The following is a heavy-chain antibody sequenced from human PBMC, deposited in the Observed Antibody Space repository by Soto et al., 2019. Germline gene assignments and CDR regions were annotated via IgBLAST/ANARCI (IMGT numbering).Heavy chain of an antibody. V-gene: IGHV4-30-4*01. J-gene: IGHJ6*02. Sequence: SETLSLPGPVSGCSISSGDYYWSWIRQPPGKGLEWIGYIYYSGSTYYNPSLKSRVTISVDTSKNQFSLKLSSVTAADTAVYYCARDGRYYDFWSGYYKFWGYYGMDVWGQGTTVTVS. CDR3: ARDGRYYDFWSGYYKFWGYYGMDV. D-gene: IGHD3-3*01. CDR1: GCSISSGDYY. CDR2: IYYSGST.